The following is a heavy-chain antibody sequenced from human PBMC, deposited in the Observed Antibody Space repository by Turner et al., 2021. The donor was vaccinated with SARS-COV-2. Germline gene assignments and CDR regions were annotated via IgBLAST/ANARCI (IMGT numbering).Heavy chain of an antibody. Sequence: QAQVVQTGAEVKKPGASVKVSCKVSGHTLSAFPMYWVRQAPGKGLRWMAGFDPEDGKRIYAQKFQDRVTVTEDTSTDTAYMELSSLRSEDAAVYYCATISPPSADIVEIQDPTNYFYSYSLDVWGQGTTVTVSS. CDR3: ATISPPSADIVEIQDPTNYFYSYSLDV. V-gene: IGHV1-24*01. CDR2: FDPEDGKR. J-gene: IGHJ6*02. D-gene: IGHD2-15*01. CDR1: GHTLSAFP.